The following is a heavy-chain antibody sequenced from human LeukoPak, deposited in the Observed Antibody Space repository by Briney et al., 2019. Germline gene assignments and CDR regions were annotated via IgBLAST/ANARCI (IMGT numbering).Heavy chain of an antibody. V-gene: IGHV3-23*01. Sequence: GGSLRLSCAASGFTFSSYAMTWVRQAPGKGLEWVSSISGGAGSTDSADSVKGRFTISRDNSKNTLYPQMNSLRAEDTAVYYCAKIGGRTYYYGSGSYPDYWGQGTLVTVSS. D-gene: IGHD3-10*01. CDR1: GFTFSSYA. J-gene: IGHJ4*02. CDR2: ISGGAGST. CDR3: AKIGGRTYYYGSGSYPDY.